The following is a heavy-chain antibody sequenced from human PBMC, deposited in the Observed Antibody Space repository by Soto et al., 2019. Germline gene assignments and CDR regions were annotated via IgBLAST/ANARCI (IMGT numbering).Heavy chain of an antibody. CDR1: YASISSGDYY. V-gene: IGHV4-31*03. CDR2: IYYSGST. Sequence: SEPLSLTCTFSYASISSGDYYWSLLLQHPGKGLEWIGYIYYSGSTYYNPSLKSRLTISIDTSKNRFSLKLSSVTAADTAVYYCASIYDSSGYYYGNNWFDPWGQGTLVIVS. D-gene: IGHD3-22*01. CDR3: ASIYDSSGYYYGNNWFDP. J-gene: IGHJ5*02.